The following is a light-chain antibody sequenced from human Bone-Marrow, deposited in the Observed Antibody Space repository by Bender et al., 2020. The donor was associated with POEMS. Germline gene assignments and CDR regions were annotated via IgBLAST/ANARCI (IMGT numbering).Light chain of an antibody. Sequence: SYELTQPPSVSVSPGQTATITCSGEKLGEEYACWYQQKPGQSPVVVIYQDTKRPSGIPERFSGSTSGNTASLTICGTQTMDEADYYCQSWGSNTAVFGGGTKLTVL. V-gene: IGLV3-1*01. CDR3: QSWGSNTAV. CDR2: QDT. CDR1: KLGEEY. J-gene: IGLJ2*01.